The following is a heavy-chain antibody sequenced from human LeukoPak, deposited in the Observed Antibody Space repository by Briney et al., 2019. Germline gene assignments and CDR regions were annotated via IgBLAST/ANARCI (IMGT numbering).Heavy chain of an antibody. D-gene: IGHD4-17*01. CDR2: INPSGGST. CDR1: GYTFTSYY. J-gene: IGHJ4*02. Sequence: ASVKVSCKASGYTFTSYYMHWVRQAPGQGLEWMGIINPSGGSTSYAQKFQDRVAMTRDTSTSTVYMQLSSLRSEDTAVYYCARGLTHYGDYDAYWGQGTLGTVSS. V-gene: IGHV1-46*01. CDR3: ARGLTHYGDYDAY.